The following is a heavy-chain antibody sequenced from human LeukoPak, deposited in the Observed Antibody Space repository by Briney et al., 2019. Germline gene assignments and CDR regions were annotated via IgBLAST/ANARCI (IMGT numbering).Heavy chain of an antibody. CDR1: GYTLTGYY. J-gene: IGHJ4*02. V-gene: IGHV1-2*02. Sequence: ASVKVSCKASGYTLTGYYMHWVRQAPGQGLEWMGWINPNSGGTNYAQKFQDRVTMTSDTSINMAYMELRSLRSDDTAVYYCARDFYGSRPGAFDYWGQGTLITVSS. CDR3: ARDFYGSRPGAFDY. CDR2: INPNSGGT. D-gene: IGHD3-10*01.